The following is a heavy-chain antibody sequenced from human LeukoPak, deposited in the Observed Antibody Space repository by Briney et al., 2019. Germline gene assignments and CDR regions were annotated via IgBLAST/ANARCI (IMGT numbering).Heavy chain of an antibody. CDR3: ARDRYGSGLFDY. Sequence: GGSLRLSCAASGFTFSSYAMSWVRQAPGKGLEWVSAISGSGGSTYYADSVKGRFTISRDNSKNTVHLQMNSLRAEDTAVYYCARDRYGSGLFDYWGQGTLVTVSS. D-gene: IGHD3-10*01. J-gene: IGHJ4*02. CDR2: ISGSGGST. V-gene: IGHV3-23*01. CDR1: GFTFSSYA.